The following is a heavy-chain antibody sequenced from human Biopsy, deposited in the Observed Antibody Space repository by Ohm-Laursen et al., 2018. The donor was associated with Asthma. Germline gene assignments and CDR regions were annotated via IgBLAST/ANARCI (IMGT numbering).Heavy chain of an antibody. CDR2: INAGNGNT. Sequence: GSSVKVSCKASGYTFINFAIHWVRQAPGQRLEWMGWINAGNGNTKFSQKFQGRVTITRDTSASTAYMDLSSLRSEDTAVYYCARTYYDFLTGQVKDVFGVWGQGTMVTVSS. J-gene: IGHJ3*01. V-gene: IGHV1-3*01. CDR1: GYTFINFA. D-gene: IGHD3-9*01. CDR3: ARTYYDFLTGQVKDVFGV.